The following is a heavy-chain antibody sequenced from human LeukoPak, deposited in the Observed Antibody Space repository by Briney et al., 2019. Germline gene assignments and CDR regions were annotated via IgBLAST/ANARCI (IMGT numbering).Heavy chain of an antibody. CDR2: VNENGGRT. CDR1: GFSFSSYA. J-gene: IGHJ4*02. Sequence: PGGSLRLSCAASGFSFSSYAMGWVRQAPGKGLEWVSTVNENGGRTYYADSVKGRFTMSRDNSKDTLYLQMNSLRAEDTAVYYCAKATVVVVVAARIFDYWGQGTLVTVSS. D-gene: IGHD2-15*01. V-gene: IGHV3-23*01. CDR3: AKATVVVVVAARIFDY.